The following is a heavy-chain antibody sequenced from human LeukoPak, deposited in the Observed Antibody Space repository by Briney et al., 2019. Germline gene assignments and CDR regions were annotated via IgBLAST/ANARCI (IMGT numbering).Heavy chain of an antibody. CDR2: ISSSSSYI. Sequence: GGSLRLSCAASGFAFSSYSMNWVRQAPGKGLEWVSSISSSSSYIYYADSVKGRFTISRDNAKNSLYLQMNSLRAEDTAVYYCARDLVHYYDYWGQGTLVTVSS. V-gene: IGHV3-21*01. CDR1: GFAFSSYS. CDR3: ARDLVHYYDY. J-gene: IGHJ4*02.